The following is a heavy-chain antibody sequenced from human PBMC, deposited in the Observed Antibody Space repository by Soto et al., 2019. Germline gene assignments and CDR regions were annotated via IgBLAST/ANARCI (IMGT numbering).Heavy chain of an antibody. Sequence: QVQLVQSGAEVKKPGSSVKVSCKASGGTFSSYAISWVRQAPGQGLEWMGGIIPIFGTANYAQKFQGRVTITADKSTSKAYMELSSLRSEDTAVYYCARGAVAGTRYYYYYGMDVWGQGTTVTVSS. D-gene: IGHD6-19*01. CDR3: ARGAVAGTRYYYYYGMDV. CDR1: GGTFSSYA. J-gene: IGHJ6*02. CDR2: IIPIFGTA. V-gene: IGHV1-69*06.